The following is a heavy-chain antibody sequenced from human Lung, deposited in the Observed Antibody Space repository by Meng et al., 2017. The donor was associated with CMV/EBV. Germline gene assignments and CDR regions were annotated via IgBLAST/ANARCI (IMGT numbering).Heavy chain of an antibody. CDR2: IRSKAYGGTT. J-gene: IGHJ6*02. CDR1: GFTFGDYA. Sequence: SCTASGFTFGDYAMSWVRQAPGTGLEWVGFIRSKAYGGTTEYAASVKGRFTISRDDSKSIAYLQMNSLKTEDTAVYYCTRALDYYDSRAFYYYYGMDVWXQGTTVTVSS. D-gene: IGHD3-22*01. CDR3: TRALDYYDSRAFYYYYGMDV. V-gene: IGHV3-49*04.